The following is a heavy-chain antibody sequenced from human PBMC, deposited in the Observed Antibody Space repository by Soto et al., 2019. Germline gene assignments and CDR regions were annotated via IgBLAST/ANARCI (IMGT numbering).Heavy chain of an antibody. J-gene: IGHJ5*02. V-gene: IGHV7-4-1*01. Sequence: QVQLVQSGSELKKPGASVKVSCKASGYTFTSYAMSWVRQAPGQGLEWMGWINTNTGNPTYAQGFTGRFVFSLDTSVSTAYLPICSLKAEDTAVYYCARDAKVAVAGRSWFDPWGQGTLVTVSS. CDR1: GYTFTSYA. CDR2: INTNTGNP. CDR3: ARDAKVAVAGRSWFDP. D-gene: IGHD6-19*01.